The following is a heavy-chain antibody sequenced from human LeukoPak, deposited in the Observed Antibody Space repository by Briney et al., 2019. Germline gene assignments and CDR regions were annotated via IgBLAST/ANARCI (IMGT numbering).Heavy chain of an antibody. CDR1: GFTFSSSA. V-gene: IGHV3-23*01. CDR2: ISASGGST. CDR3: AKDQRRESPHYLDS. Sequence: GGSLRLSCAASGFTFSSSAMSWVRQVPGKGREWVSGISASGGSTYYADSVRGRFTISRDNSKNTLYVQMNSLRDEDTAVYYCAKDQRRESPHYLDSWGQGTLVTVSS. J-gene: IGHJ4*02.